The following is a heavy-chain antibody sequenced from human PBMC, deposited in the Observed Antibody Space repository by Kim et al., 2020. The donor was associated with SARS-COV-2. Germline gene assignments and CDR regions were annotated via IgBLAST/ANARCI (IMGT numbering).Heavy chain of an antibody. V-gene: IGHV3-33*01. CDR3: ARVSTYYYGSGPDY. Sequence: ALRLSCAASGFTFSSYGMHWVRQAPGKGLEWVAVIWYDGSNKYYADSVKGRFTISRDNSKNTLYLQMNSLRAEDTAVYYCARVSTYYYGSGPDYWGQGTLVTVSS. CDR2: IWYDGSNK. J-gene: IGHJ4*02. D-gene: IGHD3-10*01. CDR1: GFTFSSYG.